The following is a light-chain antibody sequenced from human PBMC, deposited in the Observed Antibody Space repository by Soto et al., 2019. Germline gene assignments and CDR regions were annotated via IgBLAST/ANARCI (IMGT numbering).Light chain of an antibody. CDR3: CSYAGRDTPVI. CDR2: EGN. J-gene: IGLJ2*01. Sequence: QSVLTQPPSASGSPGQSITISCTGTSSDVGSYNLVSWYQVHPDKAPKLIIYEGNKRPSGVSDRFSGSKSGDTASLTISGLQTEDEGDYYCCSYAGRDTPVIFGGGTKLTVL. CDR1: SSDVGSYNL. V-gene: IGLV2-23*01.